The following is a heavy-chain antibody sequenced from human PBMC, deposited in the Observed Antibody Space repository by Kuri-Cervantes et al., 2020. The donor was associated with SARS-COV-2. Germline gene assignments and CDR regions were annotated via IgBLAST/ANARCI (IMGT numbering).Heavy chain of an antibody. V-gene: IGHV1-2*02. CDR1: GYTFTDYY. J-gene: IGHJ3*02. Sequence: ASVKVSCKASGYTFTDYYLHWVRQAPGQGLEWVGWINPNSGGTNYAQKFQGRVTMTRDTSISTAYMELSRLRSDDTAVYYCARAFRYYDFWSGSDAFDIWGQGTMVTVSS. CDR3: ARAFRYYDFWSGSDAFDI. D-gene: IGHD3-3*01. CDR2: INPNSGGT.